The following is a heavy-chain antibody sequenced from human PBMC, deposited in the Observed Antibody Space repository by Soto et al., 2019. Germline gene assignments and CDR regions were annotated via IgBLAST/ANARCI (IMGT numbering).Heavy chain of an antibody. V-gene: IGHV1-18*01. CDR1: GYTFNNYG. J-gene: IGHJ6*02. Sequence: QVQLVQSGAEVKKPGASVKVSCKTSGYTFNNYGISWVRQAPGQGLEWMGWISDYNGNTNYPEKFKGRVTIPTDTSPTTVYMVVAGLRSVDTAVHHRAGDDYSDSGSYGTDVRGRGPKDTVSS. CDR2: ISDYNGNT. CDR3: AGDDYSDSGSYGTDV. D-gene: IGHD3-10*01.